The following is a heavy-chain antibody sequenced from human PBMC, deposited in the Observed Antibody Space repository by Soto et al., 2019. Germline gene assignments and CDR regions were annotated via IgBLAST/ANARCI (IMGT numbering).Heavy chain of an antibody. J-gene: IGHJ6*03. D-gene: IGHD2-15*01. CDR2: IYYSGST. CDR3: ARFAPNCSGGSCYSDWLGYYYMDV. V-gene: IGHV4-39*01. CDR1: GGSISSSSYY. Sequence: PSETLSLTCTVSGGSISSSSYYWGWIRQPPGKGLEWIGSIYYSGSTYYNPSLKSRVTISVDTSKNQFSLKLSSVTAADTAVYYCARFAPNCSGGSCYSDWLGYYYMDVSGKGTTVPVSS.